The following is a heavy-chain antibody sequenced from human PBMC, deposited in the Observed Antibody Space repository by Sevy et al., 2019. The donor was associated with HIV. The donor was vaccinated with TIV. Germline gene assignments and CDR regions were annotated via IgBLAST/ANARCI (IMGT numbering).Heavy chain of an antibody. CDR1: GFTFSDYG. CDR3: AREERSGTTTSFDY. D-gene: IGHD1-7*01. J-gene: IGHJ4*02. CDR2: IWSDGSNK. V-gene: IGHV3-33*01. Sequence: GGSLRLSCAASGFTFSDYGMHWVRQAPGKGLEWVAVIWSDGSNKYYGDSVKGRFTITRDSSKNTLFLQMNSLGVDDTAVYYCAREERSGTTTSFDYWGQGALVTVSS.